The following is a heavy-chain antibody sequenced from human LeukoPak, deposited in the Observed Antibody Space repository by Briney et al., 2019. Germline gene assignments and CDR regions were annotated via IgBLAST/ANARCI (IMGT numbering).Heavy chain of an antibody. CDR3: ARVGYNSNTAPGAFDI. J-gene: IGHJ3*02. CDR1: GFTFSSYS. Sequence: GGSLRLSCAASGFTFSSYSMNWVRQAPGKGLEWVSYISSSSSTIYYADSVKGRFTISRDNAKNSLYLQMNSLRAEDTAVYYCARVGYNSNTAPGAFDIWGQGTMVTVSS. CDR2: ISSSSSTI. V-gene: IGHV3-48*01. D-gene: IGHD1-1*01.